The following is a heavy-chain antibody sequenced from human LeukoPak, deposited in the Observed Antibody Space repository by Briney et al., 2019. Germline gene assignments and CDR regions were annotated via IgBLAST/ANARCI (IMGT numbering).Heavy chain of an antibody. J-gene: IGHJ5*02. V-gene: IGHV1-2*04. CDR1: GYTFTGYY. CDR2: INPNSGGT. D-gene: IGHD3-10*01. Sequence: ASVKVSCKASGYTFTGYYMHWVRQAPGQGLEWMGWINPNSGGTNYAQKFQGWVTMTRDTSISTAYMELSRLRSDDTAVYYCARGRWGMVRGVHWFDPWGQGALVTVSS. CDR3: ARGRWGMVRGVHWFDP.